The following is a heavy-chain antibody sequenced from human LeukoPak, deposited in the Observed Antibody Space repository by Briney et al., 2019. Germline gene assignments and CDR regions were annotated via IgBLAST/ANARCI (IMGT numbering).Heavy chain of an antibody. J-gene: IGHJ1*01. CDR1: GFTFSSYA. CDR2: ISGSGDPT. D-gene: IGHD3-22*01. Sequence: GGSLRLSCVASGFTFSSYAMSWVRQAPGKGLEWASAISGSGDPTYYADSVKGRFTISRDKSKNTLHLQVNSLRAEDTAVYYCAKASSDSSSYAYFHHWGQGTLVTVST. V-gene: IGHV3-23*01. CDR3: AKASSDSSSYAYFHH.